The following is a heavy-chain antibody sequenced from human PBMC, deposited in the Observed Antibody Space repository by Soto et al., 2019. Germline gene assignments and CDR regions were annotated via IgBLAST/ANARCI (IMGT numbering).Heavy chain of an antibody. V-gene: IGHV4-39*01. CDR2: IYYSGST. CDR1: GGSISSGGYY. CDR3: ARHATYDSSGYLNYFDY. J-gene: IGHJ4*02. D-gene: IGHD3-22*01. Sequence: SETLSLTCTVSGGSISSGGYYWSWIRQHPGKGLEWIGYIYYSGSTYYNPSLKSRVTISVDTSKNQFSLKLSSVTAADTAVYYCARHATYDSSGYLNYFDYWGQGALVTVSS.